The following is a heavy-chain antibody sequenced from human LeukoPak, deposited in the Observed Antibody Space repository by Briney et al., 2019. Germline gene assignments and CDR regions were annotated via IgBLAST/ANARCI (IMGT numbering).Heavy chain of an antibody. Sequence: PSETLSLTCTASGGSISSYYWSWIRQPPGKGLEWIGYIYYSGSTNYNPSIKSRVTISVDTSKNQFSLKLSSVTAADTAVYYCARTWSGGSSWRTFDYWGQGTLVTVSS. J-gene: IGHJ4*02. CDR1: GGSISSYY. V-gene: IGHV4-59*01. CDR2: IYYSGST. CDR3: ARTWSGGSSWRTFDY. D-gene: IGHD6-13*01.